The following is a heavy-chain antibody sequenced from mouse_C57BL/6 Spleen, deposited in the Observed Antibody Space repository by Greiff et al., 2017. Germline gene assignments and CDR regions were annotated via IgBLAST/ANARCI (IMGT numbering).Heavy chain of an antibody. D-gene: IGHD1-1*01. J-gene: IGHJ2*01. CDR1: GFNIKDDY. V-gene: IGHV14-4*01. CDR2: IDPENGDT. Sequence: DVKLVESGAELVRPGASVKLSCTASGFNIKDDYMHWVKQRPEQGLEWIGWIDPENGDTEYASKFQGKATITADTSSNTAYLQLSSLTSEDTAVYYCTTGDGSSYAYYFDYWGQGTTLTVSS. CDR3: TTGDGSSYAYYFDY.